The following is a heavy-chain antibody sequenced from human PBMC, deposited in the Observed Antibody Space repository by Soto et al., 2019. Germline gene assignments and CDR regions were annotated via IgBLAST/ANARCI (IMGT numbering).Heavy chain of an antibody. V-gene: IGHV3-33*01. D-gene: IGHD3-22*01. CDR3: ARGATYYYDRSGYF. CDR2: IWYDGSNK. J-gene: IGHJ4*02. Sequence: QVQLVESGGGVVQPGRSLRLSCAASGFTFSSYGMHWVRQAPGKGLEWVAVIWYDGSNKYYADSVKGRFTISRDNSKNTLYLHMTSLRAEDTAVYYCARGATYYYDRSGYFWGQGTLVTVSS. CDR1: GFTFSSYG.